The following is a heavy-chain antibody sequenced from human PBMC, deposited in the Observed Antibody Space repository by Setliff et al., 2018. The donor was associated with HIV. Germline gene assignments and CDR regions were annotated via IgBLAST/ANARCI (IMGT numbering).Heavy chain of an antibody. V-gene: IGHV4-61*08. CDR2: INHSGST. D-gene: IGHD6-13*01. Sequence: SETLFLTCSVSGDSISSGGHYWSWIRQPPGKGLEWIGEINHSGSTNYNPSLKSRVTISVDTPKNQFSLKLNSVTAADTAVYFCARSGLAAASDYWGQGMLVTVSS. J-gene: IGHJ4*02. CDR3: ARSGLAAASDY. CDR1: GDSISSGGHY.